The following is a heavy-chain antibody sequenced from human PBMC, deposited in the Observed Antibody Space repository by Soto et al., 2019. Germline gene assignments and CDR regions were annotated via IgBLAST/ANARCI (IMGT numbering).Heavy chain of an antibody. J-gene: IGHJ4*02. Sequence: QVQLVESGGGVVQPGRSLRLSCAASGFTFSNYAMHWIRQAPGKGLEWVAGISYDGSNKYYADSVKGRLTISRHNSENSLYLQMNSLRAEDTAVYYCARDSPFYGTGGSCYLTYWGQGTLVTVSS. CDR2: ISYDGSNK. V-gene: IGHV3-30-3*01. CDR1: GFTFSNYA. CDR3: ARDSPFYGTGGSCYLTY. D-gene: IGHD2-15*01.